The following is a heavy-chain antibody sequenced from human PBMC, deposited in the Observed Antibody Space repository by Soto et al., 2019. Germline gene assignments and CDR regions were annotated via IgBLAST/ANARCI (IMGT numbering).Heavy chain of an antibody. CDR1: EHSFIRYWAA. CDR2: AFYRSQWYY. D-gene: IGHD2-21*02. J-gene: IGHJ6*02. V-gene: IGHV6-1*01. Sequence: SHPKTLSCSINEHSFIRYWAALNCMTQSPSRDHQMLVSAFYRSQWYYDSAVSVRSRITVIPDTSKNLFSLQLNSVTPEDTAVYFCIKQKGDSRTYNGMDVWGQGTTVTVSS. CDR3: IKQKGDSRTYNGMDV.